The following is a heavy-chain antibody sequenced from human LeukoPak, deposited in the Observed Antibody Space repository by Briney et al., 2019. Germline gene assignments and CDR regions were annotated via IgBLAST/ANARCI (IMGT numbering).Heavy chain of an antibody. CDR1: GYSFTSYW. Sequence: GESLKISCKGSGYSFTSYWISWVRQMPGKGLEWMGRIDPSDSYINYSPSFQGHVTISADKSISTAYLQWSSLKASDTATYYCATQQYDILTGYLTPYDYWGQGTLVTVSS. CDR2: IDPSDSYI. D-gene: IGHD3-9*01. J-gene: IGHJ4*02. V-gene: IGHV5-10-1*01. CDR3: ATQQYDILTGYLTPYDY.